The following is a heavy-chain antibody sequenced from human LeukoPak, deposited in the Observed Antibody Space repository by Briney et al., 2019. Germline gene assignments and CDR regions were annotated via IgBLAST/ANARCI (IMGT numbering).Heavy chain of an antibody. CDR3: ARTYYDFWSGALDY. CDR2: ISAYNGNT. J-gene: IGHJ4*02. D-gene: IGHD3-3*01. CDR1: GYTFTSYG. Sequence: GASVKVSCKASGYTFTSYGISWVRQAPGQGLEWMGWISAYNGNTNYAQKLQGRVTMTTDTSTSTAYMELRSLRSDDTAVYYCARTYYDFWSGALDYWGQGTLVTVSS. V-gene: IGHV1-18*01.